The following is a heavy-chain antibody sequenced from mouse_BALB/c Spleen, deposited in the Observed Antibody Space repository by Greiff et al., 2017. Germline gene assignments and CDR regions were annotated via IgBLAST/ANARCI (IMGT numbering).Heavy chain of an antibody. CDR2: IDPANGNT. CDR1: GYTFKDNY. J-gene: IGHJ2*01. D-gene: IGHD1-3*01. CDR3: ASDDDSGFDY. V-gene: IGHV14-3*02. Sequence: EVQLQQSGAELVKPGASVKLSCTTSGYTFKDNYMHWVKQRPEQGLEWIGRIDPANGNTKYDPKFQDKATITADTSSTTAYLQLSSLTSEDSAVYSCASDDDSGFDYWGQGTTLTVSA.